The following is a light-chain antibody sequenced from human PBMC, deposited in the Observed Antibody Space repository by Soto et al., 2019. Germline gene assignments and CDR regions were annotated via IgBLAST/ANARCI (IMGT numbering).Light chain of an antibody. CDR1: QSIGSY. J-gene: IGKJ1*01. Sequence: EIVLTQSPATLSLSLGERATLSCRASQSIGSYLAWYQHKLGQPPRLLIYDASNRATGIPVRFSGSGSGTDFTLTISRLEPEDFAVYYCQQYGSSGTFGQGTKVDNK. CDR3: QQYGSSGT. V-gene: IGKV3-20*01. CDR2: DAS.